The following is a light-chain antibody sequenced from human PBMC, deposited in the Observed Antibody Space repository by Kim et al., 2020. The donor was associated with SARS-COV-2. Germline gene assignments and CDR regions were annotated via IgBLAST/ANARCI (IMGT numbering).Light chain of an antibody. V-gene: IGLV2-14*04. CDR1: SSDVGGYNY. CDR2: DVS. J-gene: IGLJ2*01. Sequence: QSITISCTGTSSDVGGYNYVSWYQQHPGKAPKLMIYDVSKRPSGVSNRFSGSKSGNTASLTISGLQAEDEADYYCSSYTSSSTYVLFGGGTQLTVL. CDR3: SSYTSSSTYVL.